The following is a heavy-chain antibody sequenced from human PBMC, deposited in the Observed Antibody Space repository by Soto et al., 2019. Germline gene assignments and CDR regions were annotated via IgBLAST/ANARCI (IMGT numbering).Heavy chain of an antibody. Sequence: GESLRLSCAASGFTFDDYAMHWVRQAPGKGLEWVSGISWNSGSIGYADSVKGRFTISRDNAKNSLYLQMNSLRAEDTAMYYSARSFSRQGSYYYYYYGMDVWGQGTTVTVSS. CDR1: GFTFDDYA. J-gene: IGHJ6*02. CDR2: ISWNSGSI. CDR3: ARSFSRQGSYYYYYYGMDV. V-gene: IGHV3-9*01. D-gene: IGHD3-3*02.